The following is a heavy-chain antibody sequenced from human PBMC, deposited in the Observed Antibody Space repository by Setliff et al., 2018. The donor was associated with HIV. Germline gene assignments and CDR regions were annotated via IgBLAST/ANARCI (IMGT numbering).Heavy chain of an antibody. V-gene: IGHV4-34*01. CDR2: VNSIGDT. CDR1: GESLRGFY. D-gene: IGHD1-26*01. Sequence: LSLPCAVYGESLRGFYWNWIRQSPGEGLEWIGAVNSIGDTIYNPSLKSRVTISVDTSKKQFSLKMRSVVAADTAVYYCVRDGSNSWGMEFDPWGQGTLVTVSS. J-gene: IGHJ5*02. CDR3: VRDGSNSWGMEFDP.